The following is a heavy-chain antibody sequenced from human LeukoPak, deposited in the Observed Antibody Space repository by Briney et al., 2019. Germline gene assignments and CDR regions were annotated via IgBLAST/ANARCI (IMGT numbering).Heavy chain of an antibody. CDR1: GYTFTSYA. CDR3: ARGWIAAAGSELDY. CDR2: INAGNGNT. Sequence: GASVKVSCKASGYTFTSYAMHWVRQTPGQRHEWMGWINAGNGNTKYSQKFQGRVTITRDTSASTAYMELSSLRSEDTAVYYCARGWIAAAGSELDYWGQGTLVTVSS. J-gene: IGHJ4*02. V-gene: IGHV1-3*01. D-gene: IGHD6-13*01.